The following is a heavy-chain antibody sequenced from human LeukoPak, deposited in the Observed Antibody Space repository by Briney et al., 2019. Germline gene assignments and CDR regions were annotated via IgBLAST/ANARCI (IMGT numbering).Heavy chain of an antibody. CDR2: IYTSGST. D-gene: IGHD6-13*01. J-gene: IGHJ4*02. CDR1: GGSISSGSYY. CDR3: ARDAGSSWYPFDY. V-gene: IGHV4-61*02. Sequence: TLSLPCTVSGGSISSGSYYWSWIRPPAGKGLEWIGRIYTSGSTNYNPSLKSRVTISVDTSKNQFSLKLSSVTAADTAVYYCARDAGSSWYPFDYWGQGTLVTVSS.